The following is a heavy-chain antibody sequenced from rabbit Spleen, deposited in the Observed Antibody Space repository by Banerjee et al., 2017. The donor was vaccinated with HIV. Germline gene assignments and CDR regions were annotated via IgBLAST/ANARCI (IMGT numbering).Heavy chain of an antibody. CDR1: GFSFSSSYW. V-gene: IGHV1S45*01. D-gene: IGHD3-1*01. J-gene: IGHJ4*01. Sequence: QEQLVESGGGLVQPEGSLKLSCTASGFSFSSSYWISWVRQAPEKGLEWIADIFTGSSGTTYYASWAKGRFTISKTSSTTVTLQMTSLTAADTATYFCARDGDDAGYDFNLWGPGTLVTVS. CDR3: ARDGDDAGYDFNL. CDR2: IFTGSSGTT.